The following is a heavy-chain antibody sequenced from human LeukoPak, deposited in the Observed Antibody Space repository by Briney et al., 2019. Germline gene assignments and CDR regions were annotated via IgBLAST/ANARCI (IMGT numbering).Heavy chain of an antibody. D-gene: IGHD3-10*01. CDR1: GFTFSIYA. CDR3: VKDSSSGSYFDY. Sequence: GGSLRFSCAASGFTFSIYAMNWVRQAPGKGLEWVSAIGGGGGSTYYADSVKGRFTISRDNSKNTLYLQMSSLRVEDTAVYYCVKDSSSGSYFDYWGQGTLVTVSS. CDR2: IGGGGGST. J-gene: IGHJ4*02. V-gene: IGHV3-23*01.